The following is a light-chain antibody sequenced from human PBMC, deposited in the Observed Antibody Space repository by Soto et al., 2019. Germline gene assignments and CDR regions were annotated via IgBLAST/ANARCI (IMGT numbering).Light chain of an antibody. J-gene: IGLJ2*01. CDR1: SGHSSYI. CDR3: ETWDIDLRV. CDR2: LEGSGSY. V-gene: IGLV4-60*02. Sequence: QPVLTQSSSASASLGSSVKLTCTLSSGHSSYIIAWHQQQPGKAPRYLMKLEGSGSYNKGSGVPDRFSGSSSGADRYLTISNLQFEDEADYYCETWDIDLRVFGGGTKVTVL.